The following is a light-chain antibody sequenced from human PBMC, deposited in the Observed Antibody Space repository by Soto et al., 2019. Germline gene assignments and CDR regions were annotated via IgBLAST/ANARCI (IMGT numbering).Light chain of an antibody. CDR3: QQRSAWPYT. CDR2: DAS. J-gene: IGKJ2*01. V-gene: IGKV3-11*01. CDR1: QSVSRY. Sequence: EIVLTQSPATLSLYPGERATLSCWASQSVSRYLAWYQQKPGQAPRLVIHDASYRATGIPARFSGSGSGSDFTLTISSLEPEDFAVYYCQQRSAWPYTFGQGTKLEI.